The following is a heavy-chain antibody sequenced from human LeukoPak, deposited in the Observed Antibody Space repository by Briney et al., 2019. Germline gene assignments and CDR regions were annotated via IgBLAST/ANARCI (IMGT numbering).Heavy chain of an antibody. J-gene: IGHJ4*02. D-gene: IGHD1-1*01. CDR2: ITDGANT. Sequence: SGGSLRLSCAASGGPFRTYDMTWVRHAPGKGLESVSVITDGANTYYADSVKGRFTISRDNSQNTVHLQMANLRADDTAVYYWAKVDYWSPETSLASWGQGTLVTVSS. V-gene: IGHV3-23*01. CDR3: AKVDYWSPETSLAS. CDR1: GGPFRTYD.